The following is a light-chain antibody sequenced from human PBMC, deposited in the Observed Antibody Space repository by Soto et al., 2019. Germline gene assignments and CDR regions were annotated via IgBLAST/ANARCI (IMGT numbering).Light chain of an antibody. J-gene: IGLJ3*02. Sequence: SALTQPASVSGSPGQSITISCTGTSSDVCGYNYVSWFQQHPGKAPKLKIYEVSNRPSGVSNRFSGSKSGYTASLTISELQAEDEADYYCTSFTSSSTWVFGGGTK. V-gene: IGLV2-14*03. CDR3: TSFTSSSTWV. CDR2: EVS. CDR1: SSDVCGYNY.